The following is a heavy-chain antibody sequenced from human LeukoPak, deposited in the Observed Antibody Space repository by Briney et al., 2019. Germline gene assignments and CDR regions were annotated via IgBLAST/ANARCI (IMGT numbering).Heavy chain of an antibody. D-gene: IGHD6-19*01. Sequence: SVKVSCKASGGTFSSYAISWVRQAPGQGLEWMGGIIPIFGTANYAQKFQGRVTITADESTSTAYMELSSLSSVTAADTAVYYCARHVEIAVAGPIDYWGQGTLVTVSS. CDR3: ARHVEIAVAGPIDY. J-gene: IGHJ4*02. CDR1: GGTFSSYA. V-gene: IGHV1-69*13. CDR2: IIPIFGTA.